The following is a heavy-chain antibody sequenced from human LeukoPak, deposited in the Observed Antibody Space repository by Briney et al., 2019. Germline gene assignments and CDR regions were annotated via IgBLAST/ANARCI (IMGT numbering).Heavy chain of an antibody. CDR2: INQDGSEK. V-gene: IGHV3-7*01. CDR1: GFTFSASW. Sequence: GGSLRLSCAASGFTFSASWMTWVRQAPGKGLEWVTNINQDGSEKYYVDSVKGRFTISRDNARNALYLQMDSLRTEDTAVYYCARGDRGFDYWGQGTLVTVSS. CDR3: ARGDRGFDY. J-gene: IGHJ4*02.